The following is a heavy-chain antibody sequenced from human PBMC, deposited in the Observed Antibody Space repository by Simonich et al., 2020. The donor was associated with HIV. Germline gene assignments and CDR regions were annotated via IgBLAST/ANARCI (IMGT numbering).Heavy chain of an antibody. Sequence: QVQLQQWGAGLLKPSETLSLTCAVYGGSFSGYYWSWFRQPPGKGLEGIGEINHSGSTNYNPSLKKRVTISVDTSKNQFSLKLSSVTAADTAVYYCARRHPTTVTTPYFDYWPGNPGHRLL. D-gene: IGHD4-17*01. CDR1: GGSFSGYY. CDR3: ARRHPTTVTTPYFDY. J-gene: IGHJ4*02. V-gene: IGHV4-34*01. CDR2: INHSGST.